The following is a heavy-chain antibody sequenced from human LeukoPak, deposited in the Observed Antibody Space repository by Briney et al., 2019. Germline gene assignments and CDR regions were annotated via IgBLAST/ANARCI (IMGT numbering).Heavy chain of an antibody. V-gene: IGHV4-34*01. CDR1: GGSFSGYY. D-gene: IGHD3-22*01. CDR3: ARGGITMTI. CDR2: NNHSGST. J-gene: IGHJ4*02. Sequence: PSETLSLTCAVYGGSFSGYYWSWIRQPPGKGLEWIGENNHSGSTNYNPSLKGRVTISVDTSKNQFSLKLSSVTAADTAVYYCARGGITMTIWGQGTLVTVSS.